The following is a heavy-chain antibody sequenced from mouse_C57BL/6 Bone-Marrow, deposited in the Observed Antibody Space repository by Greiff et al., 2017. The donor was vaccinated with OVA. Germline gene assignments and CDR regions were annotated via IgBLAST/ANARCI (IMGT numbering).Heavy chain of an antibody. CDR1: GYAFSSYW. Sequence: QVQLQQSGAELVKPGASVKISCKASGYAFSSYWMNWVKQRPGKGLEWIGQIYPGDGDTNYNGKFKGKATLTADKSSSTAYMQLSSLTSEDSAVYFCARQDLYYDYDRTYFDYWGQGTTLTVSS. CDR2: IYPGDGDT. V-gene: IGHV1-80*01. J-gene: IGHJ2*01. D-gene: IGHD2-4*01. CDR3: ARQDLYYDYDRTYFDY.